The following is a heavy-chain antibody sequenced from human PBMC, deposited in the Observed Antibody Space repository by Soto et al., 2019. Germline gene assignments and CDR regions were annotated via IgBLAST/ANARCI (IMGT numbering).Heavy chain of an antibody. Sequence: GGSLRLSCAASGFTFSSYDIHWVRQAPGKGLEWEAVISYDGTKKFYAESVKGRFTISRDNSKNTVSLQMNSLRVDDTAVYYCARGITGGLDPWGQGTLVTVSS. D-gene: IGHD3-10*01. CDR3: ARGITGGLDP. J-gene: IGHJ5*02. V-gene: IGHV3-30-3*01. CDR2: ISYDGTKK. CDR1: GFTFSSYD.